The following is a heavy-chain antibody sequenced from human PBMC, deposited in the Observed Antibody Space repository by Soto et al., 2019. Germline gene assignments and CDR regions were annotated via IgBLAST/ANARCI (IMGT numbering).Heavy chain of an antibody. Sequence: EVQLLESGGGLVQPGGSLRLSCAVSGFSFSNSAMTWVRQAPGKGLEWVSGIGGSGDITYNTDSVKGRFAISRDTSKNVVYLQRRSLRAEDTAVYYCAKVPQWVLRYHDWFFDYWGQGTLVTVSS. CDR2: IGGSGDIT. D-gene: IGHD3-9*01. CDR3: AKVPQWVLRYHDWFFDY. CDR1: GFSFSNSA. V-gene: IGHV3-23*01. J-gene: IGHJ4*02.